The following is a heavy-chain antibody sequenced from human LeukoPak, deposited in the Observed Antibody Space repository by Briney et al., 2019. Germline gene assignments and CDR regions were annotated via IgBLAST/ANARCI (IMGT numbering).Heavy chain of an antibody. Sequence: SETLSLTCTVSGGSISGYYWSWIRQAAGKGQEWIGRIYTSGSTHYNPSIKSRVTMSVDTSKNQFSLKLSSVTAADTAVYYCARIITGTTTAFDIWGQGTMVTVSS. CDR1: GGSISGYY. CDR2: IYTSGST. D-gene: IGHD1-7*01. J-gene: IGHJ3*02. CDR3: ARIITGTTTAFDI. V-gene: IGHV4-4*07.